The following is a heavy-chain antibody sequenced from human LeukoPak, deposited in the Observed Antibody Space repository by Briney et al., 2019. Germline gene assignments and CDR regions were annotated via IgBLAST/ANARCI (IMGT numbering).Heavy chain of an antibody. CDR2: THYSGGT. D-gene: IGHD5-24*01. V-gene: IGHV4-59*01. CDR3: ARVRDGYNYDAFDY. Sequence: SETLSLTCTVSGGSISSYYWSWIRQTPGKGLEWIGYTHYSGGTNYNPSLRSRVTISVDTSRNQFSLNLSSVTAADTAVYYCARVRDGYNYDAFDYWGQGTLVTVSS. J-gene: IGHJ4*02. CDR1: GGSISSYY.